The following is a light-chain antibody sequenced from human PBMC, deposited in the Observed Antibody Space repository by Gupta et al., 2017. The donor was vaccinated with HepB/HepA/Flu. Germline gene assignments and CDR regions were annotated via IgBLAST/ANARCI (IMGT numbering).Light chain of an antibody. CDR2: DVG. Sequence: QSALTQPASVSGSPGQSIPISCPGSSSDVGGYKYVSWYQQHPGKAPKLMIYDVGNRPSGVSNRFSGSKSGNTASLTISGLQAEDEADYYCSSYTSRDTWVFGGGTKLTVL. CDR3: SSYTSRDTWV. CDR1: SSDVGGYKY. J-gene: IGLJ3*02. V-gene: IGLV2-14*03.